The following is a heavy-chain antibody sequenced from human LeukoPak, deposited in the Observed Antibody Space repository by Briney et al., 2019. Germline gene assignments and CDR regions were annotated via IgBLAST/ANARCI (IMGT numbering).Heavy chain of an antibody. D-gene: IGHD6-13*01. CDR3: ARALRSQGAAAGTGYLDS. V-gene: IGHV4-59*08. J-gene: IGHJ4*02. Sequence: NASETLSLTCTVSNGSINTYFWTWIRQPPGRGLEWIGIINYSETTRYNPSLKSRVTLSVDTSKNPFSLKLDSVTAAGTAVYFCARALRSQGAAAGTGYLDSWGQGALVTVSS. CDR2: INYSETT. CDR1: NGSINTYF.